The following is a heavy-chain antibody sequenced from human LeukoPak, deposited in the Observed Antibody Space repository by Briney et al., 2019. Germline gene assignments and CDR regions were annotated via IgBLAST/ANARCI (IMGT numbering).Heavy chain of an antibody. V-gene: IGHV4-39*07. Sequence: SQTLSLTCTVSGGSISSSSYYWGWIRQPPGKGLEWIGSIYYSGSTYYNPSLKSRVTISVDTSKNQFSLKLSSVTAADTAVYYCARDPQFDYWGQGTLVTVSS. CDR3: ARDPQFDY. CDR1: GGSISSSSYY. CDR2: IYYSGST. J-gene: IGHJ4*02.